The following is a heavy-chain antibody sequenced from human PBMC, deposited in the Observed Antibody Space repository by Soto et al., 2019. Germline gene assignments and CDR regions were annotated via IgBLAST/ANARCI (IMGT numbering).Heavy chain of an antibody. D-gene: IGHD3-10*01. V-gene: IGHV4-34*01. CDR2: IKHSGST. J-gene: IGHJ4*02. Sequence: QVQLHQWGAGLLKPSETLSLTCAVYGGSFSGYYWSWIRQPPGKGLEWSGEIKHSGSTNYNPSLKKRVTISIDTSKNQFSLNLSSVTAADTALYYCASITLVRGVTRWEYWGQGTLVTVSS. CDR1: GGSFSGYY. CDR3: ASITLVRGVTRWEY.